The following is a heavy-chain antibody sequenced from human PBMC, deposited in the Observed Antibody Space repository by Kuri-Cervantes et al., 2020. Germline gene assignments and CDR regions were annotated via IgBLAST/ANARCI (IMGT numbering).Heavy chain of an antibody. D-gene: IGHD3-10*01. J-gene: IGHJ6*02. V-gene: IGHV1-8*01. CDR2: MNPNSGNT. Sequence: ASVKVSCKASGYTFTSYDINWVRQATGQGLEWMGWMNPNSGNTGYAQKFQGRVTMTRNTSISTAYMELSRLRSDDTAVYYCARESKDVLLWFGDTIYGMDVWGQGTTVTVSS. CDR3: ARESKDVLLWFGDTIYGMDV. CDR1: GYTFTSYD.